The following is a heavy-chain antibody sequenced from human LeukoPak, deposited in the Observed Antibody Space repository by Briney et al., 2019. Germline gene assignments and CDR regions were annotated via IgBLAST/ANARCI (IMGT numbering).Heavy chain of an antibody. Sequence: ASVTLSFTASGSTFSVYYMHWMRQAPGQGLGWVGWVIPVSGCTYYAHRFLGRVTMPRDSTISTVYMEVSRLPSTDTAVYHCASWGAATLSYVCMDVWGQGTTVTVSS. CDR3: ASWGAATLSYVCMDV. V-gene: IGHV1-2*02. J-gene: IGHJ6*02. CDR2: VIPVSGCT. D-gene: IGHD1-26*01. CDR1: GSTFSVYY.